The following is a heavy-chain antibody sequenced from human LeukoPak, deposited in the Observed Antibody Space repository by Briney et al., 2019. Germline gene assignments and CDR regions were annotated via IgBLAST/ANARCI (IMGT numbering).Heavy chain of an antibody. V-gene: IGHV1-18*01. CDR2: ISAYNGNT. J-gene: IGHJ3*02. CDR3: VRDLRYCSSTSCYIHAFDI. CDR1: GYTFISYG. D-gene: IGHD2-2*02. Sequence: GASVKVSCKASGYTFISYGISWVRQAPRQGLEWMGWISAYNGNTNYAQKLQGRVTMTTDTSTSTAYMELRSLRSDDTAVYYCVRDLRYCSSTSCYIHAFDIWGQGTMVTVSS.